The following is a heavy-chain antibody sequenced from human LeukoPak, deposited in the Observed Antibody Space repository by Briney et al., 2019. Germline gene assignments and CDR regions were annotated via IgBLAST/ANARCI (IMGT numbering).Heavy chain of an antibody. CDR3: ARVGQWLNWFDP. D-gene: IGHD6-19*01. V-gene: IGHV4-39*07. CDR1: GGSISSSSYY. Sequence: SETLSLTCTVSGGSISSSSYYWGWIRQPPGKGLEWIGSIYYSGSTYYNPSLKSRVTISADTSKNQFSLKLSSVTAADTAVYYCARVGQWLNWFDPWGQGTLVTVSS. CDR2: IYYSGST. J-gene: IGHJ5*02.